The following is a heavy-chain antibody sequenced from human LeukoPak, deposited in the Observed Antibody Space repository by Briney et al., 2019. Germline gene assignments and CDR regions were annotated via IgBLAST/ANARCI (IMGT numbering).Heavy chain of an antibody. CDR2: IYTSGST. D-gene: IGHD1-20*01. CDR1: GGSISSGSYY. J-gene: IGHJ6*02. V-gene: IGHV4-61*02. Sequence: SQTLSLTCTVSGGSISSGSYYWSWIRQPAGKGLVWIGRIYTSGSTNSNPSLKSRVTISVDTSKNQFSLKLSSVTAADTAVYYCARDGHNWNDDGMDVWGQGTTVTVSS. CDR3: ARDGHNWNDDGMDV.